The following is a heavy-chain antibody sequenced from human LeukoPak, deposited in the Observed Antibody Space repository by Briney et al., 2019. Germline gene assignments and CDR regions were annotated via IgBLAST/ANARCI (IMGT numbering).Heavy chain of an antibody. Sequence: SETLSLTCTVSSGSISSYYWSWIRQPPGKGLEWIGYVYYSGSANYNPSLKSRVTISVDTSKNQFSLKLSSVTAADTAVYYCARHEKLGQFDYWGQGTPVTVSS. CDR3: ARHEKLGQFDY. D-gene: IGHD3-10*01. CDR2: VYYSGSA. J-gene: IGHJ4*02. V-gene: IGHV4-59*08. CDR1: SGSISSYY.